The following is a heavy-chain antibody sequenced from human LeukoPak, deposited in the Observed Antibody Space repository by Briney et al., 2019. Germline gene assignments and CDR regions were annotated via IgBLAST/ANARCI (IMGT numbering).Heavy chain of an antibody. CDR2: ISGRGGDT. Sequence: PGGSLRLSFAASAFTFISYAMSWGPEAPAKGLEWVSAISGRGGDTYYADSVKGRFTISRYNSKSTLYLQMTILRAEDTAVYYCARDFGSVVTPPSVDCWGQGTLVTVSS. CDR1: AFTFISYA. V-gene: IGHV3-23*01. D-gene: IGHD4-23*01. J-gene: IGHJ4*02. CDR3: ARDFGSVVTPPSVDC.